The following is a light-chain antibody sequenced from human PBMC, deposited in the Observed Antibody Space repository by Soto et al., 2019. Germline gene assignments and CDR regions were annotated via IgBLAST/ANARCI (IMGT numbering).Light chain of an antibody. J-gene: IGKJ5*01. CDR3: HQYNNWPLT. CDR1: RSVSGN. CDR2: GAS. V-gene: IGKV3D-15*01. Sequence: EIVMTQSPATLSVSPGERATLSCRASRSVSGNLAWYQQKPGQAPRLLIYGASTRATGIPVRFSGSGSGTEFSLTINSLQSEDFAVYYCHQYNNWPLTFGQGTQLEIK.